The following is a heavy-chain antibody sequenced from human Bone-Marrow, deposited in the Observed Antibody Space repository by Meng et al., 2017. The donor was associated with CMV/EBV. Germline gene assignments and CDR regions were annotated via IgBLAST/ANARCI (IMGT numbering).Heavy chain of an antibody. Sequence: GESLKISCAASGFTFSGSAMHWVRQASGKGLEWVGHITSKANSYATLYAASVKGRYTISRDDSKNTAYLQMHSLKTEDTAVYYCSPLGAELSPWGQGTLVTVSS. J-gene: IGHJ4*02. CDR2: ITSKANSYAT. D-gene: IGHD3-16*01. CDR1: GFTFSGSA. CDR3: SPLGAELSP. V-gene: IGHV3-73*01.